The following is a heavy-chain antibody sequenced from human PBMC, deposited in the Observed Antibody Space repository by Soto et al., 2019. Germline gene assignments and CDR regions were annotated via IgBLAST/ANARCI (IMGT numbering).Heavy chain of an antibody. Sequence: TLRPSCVASVFTFSSYEMKWVRQAPGKGLEWVSYISSSGSTIYYADSVKGRFTISRDNAKNSLYLQMNSLRAEDTAVYYCARALGYCSSTSCWDWFDPWGQGTLVTVSS. D-gene: IGHD2-2*01. V-gene: IGHV3-48*03. CDR1: VFTFSSYE. CDR3: ARALGYCSSTSCWDWFDP. J-gene: IGHJ5*02. CDR2: ISSSGSTI.